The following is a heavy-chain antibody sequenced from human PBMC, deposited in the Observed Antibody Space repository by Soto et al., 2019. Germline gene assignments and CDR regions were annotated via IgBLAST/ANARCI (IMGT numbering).Heavy chain of an antibody. Sequence: GGSLRLSCAGSGFTFSAYAMCWVRQAPGEGLEWVSSITGIGDSTYYADSVKGRFTISRDTSKNTLYLQMNSLRAEDTAIYYCARDRAVTTTNQFAYWGQGALVTVSS. CDR3: ARDRAVTTTNQFAY. V-gene: IGHV3-23*01. CDR2: ITGIGDST. D-gene: IGHD4-4*01. CDR1: GFTFSAYA. J-gene: IGHJ4*02.